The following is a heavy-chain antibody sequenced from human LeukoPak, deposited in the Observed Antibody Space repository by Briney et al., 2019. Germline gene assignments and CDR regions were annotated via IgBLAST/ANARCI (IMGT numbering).Heavy chain of an antibody. D-gene: IGHD4-23*01. J-gene: IGHJ4*02. CDR1: GGSISSSSYY. CDR2: IYYSGST. CDR3: ARELRWYNFDY. Sequence: SETLSLTCTVSGGSISSSSYYWGWIRQPPGKGLEWIGSIYYSGSTYYNPSLKSRVTISVDTSKNQFSLKLSSVTAADTAVYYCARELRWYNFDYWGQGTLVTVSS. V-gene: IGHV4-39*07.